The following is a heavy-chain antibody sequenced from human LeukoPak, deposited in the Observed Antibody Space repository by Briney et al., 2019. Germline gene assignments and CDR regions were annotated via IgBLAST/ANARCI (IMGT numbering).Heavy chain of an antibody. CDR3: ASYESSGYYYEFDAFDI. Sequence: SETLSLTCTVSGDSISTYYWSWIRQPPGKGLEWIGSIYYSGSTYYNPSLKSRVTISVDTSKNQFSLKLSSVTAADTAVYYCASYESSGYYYEFDAFDIWGQGTMVTVSS. CDR2: IYYSGST. D-gene: IGHD3-22*01. CDR1: GDSISTYY. V-gene: IGHV4-39*07. J-gene: IGHJ3*02.